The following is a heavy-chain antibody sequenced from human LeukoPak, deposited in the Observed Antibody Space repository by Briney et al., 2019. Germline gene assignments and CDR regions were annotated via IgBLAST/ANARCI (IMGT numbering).Heavy chain of an antibody. CDR3: ARDPPYYDILTGYYNDDWFDP. D-gene: IGHD3-9*01. CDR2: IIPIFGTA. J-gene: IGHJ5*02. V-gene: IGHV1-69*01. Sequence: SVKVSCTASGGTFSSYATSWVRQAPGQGLEWMGGIIPIFGTANYAQKFQGRVTITADESTSTAYMELSSLRSEDTAVYYCARDPPYYDILTGYYNDDWFDPWGQGTLVTVSS. CDR1: GGTFSSYA.